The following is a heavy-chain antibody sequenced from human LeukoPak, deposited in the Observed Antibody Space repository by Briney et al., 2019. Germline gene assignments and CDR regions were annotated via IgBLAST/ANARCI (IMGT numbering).Heavy chain of an antibody. V-gene: IGHV1-8*03. CDR3: ARAVGARWELLSYYYYYYMDV. J-gene: IGHJ6*03. CDR1: GYTCTSYD. CDR2: MNPNSGNT. Sequence: ASVNVSCTSSGYTCTSYDINWVRQAPGQGLEWVGWMNPNSGNTGYAQKFQGRVTITRNTSISTAYMELSSLRSEDTAVYYCARAVGARWELLSYYYYYYMDVWGKGTTVTVSS. D-gene: IGHD1-26*01.